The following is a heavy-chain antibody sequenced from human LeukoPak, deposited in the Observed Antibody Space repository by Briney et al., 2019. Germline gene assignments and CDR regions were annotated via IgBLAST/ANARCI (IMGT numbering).Heavy chain of an antibody. J-gene: IGHJ4*02. V-gene: IGHV1-2*02. CDR3: AREGYYGSGSYYNRDTDFDY. CDR2: INPNSGGT. D-gene: IGHD3-10*01. CDR1: GYTFIGYY. Sequence: ASVKVSCKASGYTFIGYYIHWVRQAPGQGLEWMGWINPNSGGTNYAQKFQGRVTMTRDTSISTAYMELSRLRSDDTAVYYCAREGYYGSGSYYNRDTDFDYWGQGTLVTVSS.